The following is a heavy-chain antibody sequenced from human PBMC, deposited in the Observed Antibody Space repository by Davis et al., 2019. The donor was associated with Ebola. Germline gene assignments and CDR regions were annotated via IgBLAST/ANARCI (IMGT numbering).Heavy chain of an antibody. V-gene: IGHV3-53*01. Sequence: GESLKISCEASGFTVNSAYMSWVRQAPGKGLEWIAVIYSGGISYSADSVKGRFTISRDNYKGTLYLQMSTLRTEDTAVYYCARGTPGHYAFDYWGQGTLVTVSS. CDR3: ARGTPGHYAFDY. J-gene: IGHJ4*02. D-gene: IGHD3-16*01. CDR1: GFTVNSAY. CDR2: IYSGGIS.